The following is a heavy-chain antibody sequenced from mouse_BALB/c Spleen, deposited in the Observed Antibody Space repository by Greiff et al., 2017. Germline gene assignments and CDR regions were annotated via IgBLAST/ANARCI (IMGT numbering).Heavy chain of an antibody. CDR2: IWGDGST. CDR1: GFSLTSYG. Sequence: VQLQQSGPGLVAPSQSLSITCTVSGFSLTSYGVHWVRQPPGKGLEWLGMIWGDGSTDYNSALKSRLSISKDNSKSQVFLKMNSLQTDDTARYYCARDRPMRAMDYWGQGTSVTVSS. V-gene: IGHV2-6-7*01. J-gene: IGHJ4*01. D-gene: IGHD6-5*01. CDR3: ARDRPMRAMDY.